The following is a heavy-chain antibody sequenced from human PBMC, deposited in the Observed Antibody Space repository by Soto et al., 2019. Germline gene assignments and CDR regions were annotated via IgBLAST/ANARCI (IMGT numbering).Heavy chain of an antibody. CDR2: IYYSWST. CDR1: LRSISSSSYY. V-gene: IGHV4-39*07. J-gene: IGHJ4*02. D-gene: IGHD2-8*01. Sequence: LTCTVSLRSISSSSYYWGFSRQPPGKGLECVGSIYYSWSTYYNPSLKSRVTISVDTSKNQFSLILNSVTATETAPYFCARTGVSSQANWDQGTLGTVSS. CDR3: ARTGVSSQAN.